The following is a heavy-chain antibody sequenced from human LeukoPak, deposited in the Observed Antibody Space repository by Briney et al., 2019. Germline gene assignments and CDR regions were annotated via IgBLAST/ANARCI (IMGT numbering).Heavy chain of an antibody. CDR3: ARGHEASYGGTPYFDY. J-gene: IGHJ4*02. Sequence: ASVKVSCKASGYTFTSYYMHWVRQAPGQGLEWMGIINPSGGSTSYAQKFQGRVTMTRDTSTSAVYMELSSLRSEDTAVYYCARGHEASYGGTPYFDYWGQGTLVTVSS. V-gene: IGHV1-46*01. D-gene: IGHD4-23*01. CDR2: INPSGGST. CDR1: GYTFTSYY.